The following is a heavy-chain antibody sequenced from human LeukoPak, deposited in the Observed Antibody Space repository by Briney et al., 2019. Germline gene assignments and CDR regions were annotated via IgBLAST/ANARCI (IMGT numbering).Heavy chain of an antibody. V-gene: IGHV4-59*08. J-gene: IGHJ3*02. CDR3: ARPYYDILTGYYIGAFDI. Sequence: PSETLSLSCTVSGGSISSYDWSWLRQPPGKGLEWVAYINYSGSTNFNPSLKSRVTISVDTSKNQFSLKLSSVTAADTAVYYCARPYYDILTGYYIGAFDIWGQGTMVTVSS. CDR2: INYSGST. CDR1: GGSISSYD. D-gene: IGHD3-9*01.